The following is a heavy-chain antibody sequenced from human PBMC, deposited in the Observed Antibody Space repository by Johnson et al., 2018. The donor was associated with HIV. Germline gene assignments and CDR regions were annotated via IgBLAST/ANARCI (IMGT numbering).Heavy chain of an antibody. CDR2: ISTNGGST. CDR1: GFTFSTYA. J-gene: IGHJ3*02. V-gene: IGHV3-64*01. CDR3: ARGQELIGERAFDI. Sequence: VQLLESGGGVVRPGGFLRLSCATSGFTFSTYAMHWVRLAPGKGLEYVSGISTNGGSTYYANSVKGRFTISRDNAKNTLYLQMNSLRAEDTAVYYCARGQELIGERAFDIWGQGTMVTVSS. D-gene: IGHD6-13*01.